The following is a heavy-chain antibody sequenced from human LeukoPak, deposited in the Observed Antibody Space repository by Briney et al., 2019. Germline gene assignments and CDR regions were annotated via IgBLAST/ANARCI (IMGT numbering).Heavy chain of an antibody. Sequence: GASVKVSCKASGYMFTSHYMHWVRQAPGQGLEWMGIINPSGGSTSYAQKFQGRVTITRDTSTSTVYMELSRLRSDDTAVYYCARGSSGWFSIDYWGQGILVTVFS. CDR2: INPSGGST. V-gene: IGHV1-46*01. CDR1: GYMFTSHY. D-gene: IGHD6-19*01. J-gene: IGHJ4*02. CDR3: ARGSSGWFSIDY.